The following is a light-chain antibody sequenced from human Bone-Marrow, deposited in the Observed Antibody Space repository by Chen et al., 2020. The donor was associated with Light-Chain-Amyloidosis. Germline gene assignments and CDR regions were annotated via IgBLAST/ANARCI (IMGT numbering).Light chain of an antibody. CDR1: NIGSTS. J-gene: IGLJ3*02. CDR3: QVWDRSSDRPV. V-gene: IGLV3-21*02. Sequence: SYVLTQPSSVSVAPGQTATMACGGNNIGSTSVHWYQQTPGQAPLLVVYDDSDRPSGIHGRLSGSNSGNTATLTISRVEAGDEADYYCQVWDRSSDRPVFGGGTKLTVL. CDR2: DDS.